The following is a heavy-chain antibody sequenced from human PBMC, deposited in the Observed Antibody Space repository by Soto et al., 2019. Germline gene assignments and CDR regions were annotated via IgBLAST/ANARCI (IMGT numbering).Heavy chain of an antibody. V-gene: IGHV4-34*01. CDR1: GGSFSGYY. CDR3: ARLSFVRIFGVVITHYYYYYGMDV. CDR2: INHSGST. D-gene: IGHD3-3*01. Sequence: SETLSLTCAVYGGSFSGYYWSWIRQPPGKGLEWIGEINHSGSTNYNPSLKSRVTISVDTSKNQFSLKLSFVTAADTAVYYCARLSFVRIFGVVITHYYYYYGMDVWGQGTTVTVSS. J-gene: IGHJ6*02.